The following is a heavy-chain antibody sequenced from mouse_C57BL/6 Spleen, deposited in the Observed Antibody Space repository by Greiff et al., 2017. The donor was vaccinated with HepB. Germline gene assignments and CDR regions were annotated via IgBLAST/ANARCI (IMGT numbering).Heavy chain of an antibody. CDR1: GYTFTSYW. CDR2: IYPGSGST. D-gene: IGHD3-1*01. CDR3: AREGGGSSAWFAD. V-gene: IGHV1-55*01. J-gene: IGHJ3*01. Sequence: VQLQQPGAELVKPGASVKMSCKASGYTFTSYWITWVKQRPGQGLEWIGDIYPGSGSTNYNEKFKSKATLTVDTSSSTAYMQLSSLTSEDSAVYYCAREGGGSSAWFADWGQGTLVTVSA.